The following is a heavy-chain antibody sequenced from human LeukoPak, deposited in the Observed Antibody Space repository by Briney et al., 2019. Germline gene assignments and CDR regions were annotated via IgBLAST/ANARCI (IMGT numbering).Heavy chain of an antibody. D-gene: IGHD3-16*02. CDR3: ARGRPYDYVWGSYRYNYFDY. CDR1: GGSFSGYY. Sequence: SETLSLTCAVYGGSFSGYYWSWIRQPPGKGLEWIGEINHSGSTNYNPSLKSRVTISVDTSKNQFSLKPSSVTAADTAVYYCARGRPYDYVWGSYRYNYFDYWGQGTLVTVSS. J-gene: IGHJ4*02. CDR2: INHSGST. V-gene: IGHV4-34*01.